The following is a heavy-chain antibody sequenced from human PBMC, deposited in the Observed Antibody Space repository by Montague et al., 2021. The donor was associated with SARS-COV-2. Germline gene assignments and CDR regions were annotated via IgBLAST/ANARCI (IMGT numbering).Heavy chain of an antibody. Sequence: SETLSPTCEVSGGSIRSYYWSWIRQPPGKGLEWIGYIYHSGNTKYNPSLKSRVSISVDTSKNQFSLRLSSATAADTAVYYCAREYRIELWQTNWYFGLWGRGTLVTVSS. CDR2: IYHSGNT. D-gene: IGHD5-18*01. J-gene: IGHJ2*01. CDR1: GGSIRSYY. V-gene: IGHV4-59*01. CDR3: AREYRIELWQTNWYFGL.